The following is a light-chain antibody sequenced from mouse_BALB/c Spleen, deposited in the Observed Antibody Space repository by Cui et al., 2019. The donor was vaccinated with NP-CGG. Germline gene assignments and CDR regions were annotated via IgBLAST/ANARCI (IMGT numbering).Light chain of an antibody. J-gene: IGLJ1*01. CDR2: GTN. V-gene: IGLV1*01. CDR3: ALWYSNHWV. Sequence: QPVVTPEASATTSPGETVTLTCRSSTGAVTTNNYANWVQEKPDHLFTGLIGGTNNRAPGVPARFSGSLIGDKAALTITGAQTEDEAIYFCALWYSNHWVFGGGTKLTVL. CDR1: TGAVTTNNY.